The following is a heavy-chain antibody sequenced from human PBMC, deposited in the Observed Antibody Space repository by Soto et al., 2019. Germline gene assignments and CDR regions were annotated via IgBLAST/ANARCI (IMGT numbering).Heavy chain of an antibody. CDR1: GYTFTGYY. CDR2: INPNSGGT. D-gene: IGHD2-15*01. J-gene: IGHJ3*02. CDR3: ARDRVVVVADAFDI. V-gene: IGHV1-2*04. Sequence: ASVKVSCKASGYTFTGYYMHWVRQAPGQGLEWMGWINPNSGGTNYAQKFQGWVTMTRDTSISTAYMELRSLRSDDTAVYYCARDRVVVVADAFDIWGQGTMVTVSS.